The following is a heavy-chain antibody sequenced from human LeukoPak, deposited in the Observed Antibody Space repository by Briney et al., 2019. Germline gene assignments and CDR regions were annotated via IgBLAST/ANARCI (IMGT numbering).Heavy chain of an antibody. CDR2: IIPIFGTA. V-gene: IGHV1-69*05. Sequence: SVKVSCKASGGTFSSYAISWVRQAPGQGLEWMGGIIPIFGTANYAQKFQGRVAITTDESTSTAYMELSSLRSEDTAVSYCASIYYDSSGYYYGYFDYWGQGTLVTVSS. CDR1: GGTFSSYA. D-gene: IGHD3-22*01. CDR3: ASIYYDSSGYYYGYFDY. J-gene: IGHJ4*02.